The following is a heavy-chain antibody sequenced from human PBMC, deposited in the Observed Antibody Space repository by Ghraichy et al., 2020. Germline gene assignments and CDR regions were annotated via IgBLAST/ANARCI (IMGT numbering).Heavy chain of an antibody. CDR3: VRERGPLTMVRRPSGWFDP. CDR2: INTNTGNP. CDR1: GYTFTSYA. D-gene: IGHD3-10*01. V-gene: IGHV7-4-1*02. Sequence: ASVKVSCKASGYTFTSYAMNWVRQAPGQGLEWMGWINTNTGNPTYAQGFTGRFVFSLDTSVSTAYLQISSLKAEDTAVYYCVRERGPLTMVRRPSGWFDPWGQGTLVTVSS. J-gene: IGHJ5*02.